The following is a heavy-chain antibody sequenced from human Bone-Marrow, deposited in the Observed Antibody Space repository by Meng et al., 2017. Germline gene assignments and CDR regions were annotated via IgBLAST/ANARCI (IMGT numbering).Heavy chain of an antibody. V-gene: IGHV3-23*01. Sequence: GGSLRLSCAASGFTFSNAWMNWVRRAPGKGLEWVSAISGSGGSTYYADSVKGRFTISRDNSKITLYLQMNSLRAEDTAVYYCALYRYYFDYWGQGTLVTVSS. D-gene: IGHD2-2*02. CDR2: ISGSGGST. CDR1: GFTFSNAW. J-gene: IGHJ4*02. CDR3: ALYRYYFDY.